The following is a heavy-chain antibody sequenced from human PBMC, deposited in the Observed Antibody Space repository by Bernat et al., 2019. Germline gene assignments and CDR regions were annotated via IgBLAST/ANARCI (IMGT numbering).Heavy chain of an antibody. V-gene: IGHV3-30-3*01. D-gene: IGHD1-7*01. Sequence: QVQLVESGGGVVQPGRSLRLSCAASGFTFSSYAMHWVRQAPGKGLEWVAVISYDGSSKYYADSVKGRFTISRDNSKNTLYLQMNSLRAEDTAMYYCARDNDVWNYGSYGMDVWGQGTTVTVAS. CDR3: ARDNDVWNYGSYGMDV. CDR2: ISYDGSSK. J-gene: IGHJ6*02. CDR1: GFTFSSYA.